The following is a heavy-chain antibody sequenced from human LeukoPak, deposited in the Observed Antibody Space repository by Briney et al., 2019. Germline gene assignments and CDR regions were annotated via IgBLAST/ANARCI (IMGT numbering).Heavy chain of an antibody. J-gene: IGHJ4*02. Sequence: PGGSLRPSCAGSGFSVSNNYMTWVRQAPGKGLEWVANIGQDGTDKYYVDSVVGRFTISRDNAQNLLYLHMNSLRVEDTGAYYCAKSGGFFDTWGQGILVTVSS. D-gene: IGHD1-26*01. CDR2: IGQDGTDK. CDR3: AKSGGFFDT. CDR1: GFSVSNNY. V-gene: IGHV3-7*01.